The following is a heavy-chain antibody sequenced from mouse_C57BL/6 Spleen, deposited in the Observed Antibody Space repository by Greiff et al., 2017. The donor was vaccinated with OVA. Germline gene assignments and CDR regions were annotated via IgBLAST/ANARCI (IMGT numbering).Heavy chain of an antibody. V-gene: IGHV3-6*01. CDR3: ARGTVGDYFDY. J-gene: IGHJ2*01. Sequence: VQLKESGPGLVKPSQSLSLTCSVTGYSITSGYYWNWIRQFPGNKLEWMGYISYDGSNNYNPSLKNRISITRDTSKNQFFLKLNSVTTEDTATYYCARGTVGDYFDYWGQGTTLTVSS. CDR2: ISYDGSN. D-gene: IGHD3-3*01. CDR1: GYSITSGYY.